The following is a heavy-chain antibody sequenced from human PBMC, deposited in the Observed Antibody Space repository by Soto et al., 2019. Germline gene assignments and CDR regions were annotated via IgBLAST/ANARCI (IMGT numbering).Heavy chain of an antibody. Sequence: GVSLSLSCSASGFPISSYGMHWVRHAPGKGLEWVAVISYDGSNKYYADSVKGRFTISRDNSKNTLYLRMNSLRAEDTAVYYCAKDRMFHPGACDSWGQGTMVTVS. CDR1: GFPISSYG. D-gene: IGHD3-10*02. CDR3: AKDRMFHPGACDS. CDR2: ISYDGSNK. J-gene: IGHJ3*02. V-gene: IGHV3-30*18.